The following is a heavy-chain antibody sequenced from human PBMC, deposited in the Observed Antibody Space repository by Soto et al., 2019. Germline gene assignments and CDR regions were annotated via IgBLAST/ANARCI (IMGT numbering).Heavy chain of an antibody. D-gene: IGHD4-17*01. V-gene: IGHV3-48*02. CDR2: ISSRSSTI. CDR1: GFTFSSYS. Sequence: EVQLVESGGGLVQPGGSLRLSCAASGFTFSSYSMNWVRQAPGKGLEWVSYISSRSSTIYYADSVEGRFTISRDNAENSLCLQMNSLRDEDTAVYYCARSDYASYFDSWGQGTLVTVSS. J-gene: IGHJ4*02. CDR3: ARSDYASYFDS.